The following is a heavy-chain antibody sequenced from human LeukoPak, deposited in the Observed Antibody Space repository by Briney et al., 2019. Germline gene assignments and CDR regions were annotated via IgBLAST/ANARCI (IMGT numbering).Heavy chain of an antibody. J-gene: IGHJ4*02. CDR1: GFNFGDYN. D-gene: IGHD3-10*01. V-gene: IGHV3-49*04. Sequence: GGSLRLSCTTSGFNFGDYNMNWVRQAPGKGLEWVGYIRAKTHDGTADYAASVKVRFTISRDDSKSIAYLQITGLKSEDTAVYYCTRGQLYPYGPEFDFWGQGTLVTVSS. CDR3: TRGQLYPYGPEFDF. CDR2: IRAKTHDGTA.